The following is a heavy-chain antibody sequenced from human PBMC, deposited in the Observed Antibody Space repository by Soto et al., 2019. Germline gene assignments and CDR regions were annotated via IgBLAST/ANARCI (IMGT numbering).Heavy chain of an antibody. CDR3: ARPLTFSWYSDPHSFDY. V-gene: IGHV1-18*01. CDR1: GYTFTSYG. J-gene: IGHJ4*02. D-gene: IGHD6-13*01. Sequence: QVQLVQSGAEVKKPGASVKVSCKASGYTFTSYGISWVRQAPGQGLEWMGWISAYNGNTNYAQKLQGRVTMTTDASTSTAYMELRSLRSDDTAVYYCARPLTFSWYSDPHSFDYWGQGTLVTVSS. CDR2: ISAYNGNT.